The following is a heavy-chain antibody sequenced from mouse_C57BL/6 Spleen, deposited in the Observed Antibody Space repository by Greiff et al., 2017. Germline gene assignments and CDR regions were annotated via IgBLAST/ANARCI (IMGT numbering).Heavy chain of an antibody. Sequence: QVQLKQSGAELVKPGASVKISCKASGYAFSSYWMNWVKQRPGKGLEWIGQIYPGDGDTNYNGKFKGKATLTADKSSSTAYMQLSSLTSEDSAVYFCARLADYDGFAYWGQGTLVTVSA. D-gene: IGHD2-4*01. J-gene: IGHJ3*01. CDR3: ARLADYDGFAY. V-gene: IGHV1-80*01. CDR1: GYAFSSYW. CDR2: IYPGDGDT.